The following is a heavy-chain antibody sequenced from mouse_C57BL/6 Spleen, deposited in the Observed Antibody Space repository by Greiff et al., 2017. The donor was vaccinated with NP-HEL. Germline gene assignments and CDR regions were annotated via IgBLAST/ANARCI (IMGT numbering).Heavy chain of an antibody. CDR2: INPNNGGT. CDR1: GYTFTDYY. V-gene: IGHV1-26*01. J-gene: IGHJ2*01. Sequence: EVQLQQSGPELVKPGASVKISCKASGYTFTDYYMNWVKQSHGKSLEWIGDINPNNGGTSYNQKFKGKATLTVDKSSSTAYMELRSLTSEDAAVYYYARSSLTTVVSYWGQGTTLTVSS. CDR3: ARSSLTTVVSY. D-gene: IGHD1-1*01.